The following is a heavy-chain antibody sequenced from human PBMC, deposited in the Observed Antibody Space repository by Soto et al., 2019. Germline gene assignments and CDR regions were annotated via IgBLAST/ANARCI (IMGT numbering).Heavy chain of an antibody. CDR1: GGSFSGCY. CDR3: ARGVWLLSSPTNSYFDY. CDR2: IYYSGST. Sequence: PSETLSLTCAVYGGSFSGCYWGWIRQPPGKGLEWIGSIYYSGSTYYNPSLKSRVTISVDTSKNQFSLKLSSVTAADTAVYYCARGVWLLSSPTNSYFDYWGQGTLVTVSS. D-gene: IGHD3-3*01. J-gene: IGHJ4*02. V-gene: IGHV4-34*01.